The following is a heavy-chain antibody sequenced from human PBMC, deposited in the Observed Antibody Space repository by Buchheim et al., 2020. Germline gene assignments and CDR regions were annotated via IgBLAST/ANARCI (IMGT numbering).Heavy chain of an antibody. V-gene: IGHV3-48*03. CDR1: GFTFNNYE. CDR2: ISDSSRTK. CDR3: ARGRDDNSGYFDY. D-gene: IGHD3-22*01. Sequence: EVQLVDSGGGLVQPGGSLRLSCAASGFTFNNYEMNWVRQAPGKGLEWVSYISDSSRTKYYADSVKGRFTVSRDNGKNSLYVQMNSLRAEDTAVYYCARGRDDNSGYFDYWGQGTL. J-gene: IGHJ4*02.